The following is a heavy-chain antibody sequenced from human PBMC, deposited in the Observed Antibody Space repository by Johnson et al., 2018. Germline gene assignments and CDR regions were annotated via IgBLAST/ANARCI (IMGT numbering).Heavy chain of an antibody. D-gene: IGHD3-3*01. CDR1: GFTFSSYG. Sequence: QLVQSVGGVVQPGRSLRLSCAASGFTFSSYGMHWVRQAPGKGLEWVAVISYDGSNEYYAESVKGRFTISRDNSKNTLYVQMNSLRAADTDVYYCAKDDYFWSSYTPDYWGQGTLVTVSA. CDR3: AKDDYFWSSYTPDY. V-gene: IGHV3-30*18. J-gene: IGHJ4*02. CDR2: ISYDGSNE.